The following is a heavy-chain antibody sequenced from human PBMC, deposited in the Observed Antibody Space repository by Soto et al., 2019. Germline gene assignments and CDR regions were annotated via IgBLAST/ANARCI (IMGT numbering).Heavy chain of an antibody. Sequence: GGSLRLSCAASGFTFSSYAMSWVRQAPGKGLEWVSAISGSGGSTYYADSVKGRFTISRDNSKNTLYLQMNSLRAEDTAVYYCAKVWYDILTGYSDYWGQGTLVTVSS. CDR1: GFTFSSYA. D-gene: IGHD3-9*01. J-gene: IGHJ4*02. V-gene: IGHV3-23*01. CDR3: AKVWYDILTGYSDY. CDR2: ISGSGGST.